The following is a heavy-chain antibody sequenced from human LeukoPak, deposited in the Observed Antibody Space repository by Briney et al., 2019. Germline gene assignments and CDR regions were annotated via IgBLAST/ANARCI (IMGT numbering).Heavy chain of an antibody. CDR1: GGSISSGSYY. CDR3: ARLGYCSGGSCYLLDY. V-gene: IGHV4-61*02. Sequence: SQTLSLTCTVSGGSISSGSYYWSWIRQPAGKGLEWIGRIYTSGSTNYNPSLKSRVTISVDTSKNQFSLKLRSDDTAVYYCARLGYCSGGSCYLLDYWGQGTLVTVSP. CDR2: IYTSGST. D-gene: IGHD2-15*01. J-gene: IGHJ4*02.